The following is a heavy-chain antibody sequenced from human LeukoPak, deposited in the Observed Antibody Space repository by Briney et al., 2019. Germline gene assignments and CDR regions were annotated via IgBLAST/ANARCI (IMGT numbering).Heavy chain of an antibody. CDR1: GFTFSSYS. CDR2: ISSSSSTI. J-gene: IGHJ4*02. V-gene: IGHV3-48*01. Sequence: GGSLRLSCAASGFTFSSYSMNWVRQAPGKGLEWVSYISSSSSTIYYADSVKGRFTISRDNAKNSLYLQMNGLRVEDTAVYYCAKTGGAHSGSYDYWGQGTLVTVSS. CDR3: AKTGGAHSGSYDY. D-gene: IGHD1-26*01.